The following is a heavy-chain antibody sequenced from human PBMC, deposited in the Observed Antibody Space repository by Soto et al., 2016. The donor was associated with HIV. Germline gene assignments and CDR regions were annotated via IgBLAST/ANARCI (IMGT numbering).Heavy chain of an antibody. J-gene: IGHJ4*02. Sequence: EVQLVESGGGLVQPGGPVRLSCAASGFVFSSYNMNWIRQPPGKGLEWVSYISSTADSIHYGDSVKGRFTISRDNTQNFLYLQLKNLTAEDTAVYYCARLGSASVEGHWGQGILVTVSS. CDR2: ISSTADSI. D-gene: IGHD1-26*01. CDR1: GFVFSSYN. V-gene: IGHV3-48*03. CDR3: ARLGSASVEGH.